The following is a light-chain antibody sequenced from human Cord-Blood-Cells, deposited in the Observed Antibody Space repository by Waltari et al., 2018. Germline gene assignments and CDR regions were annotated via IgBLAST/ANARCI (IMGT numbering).Light chain of an antibody. Sequence: EIVITHSPATLSVSPGVIATLSRRASQSVSSNLAWYQQKPGQAPRLLIFGASTSSTGIPARCSGSGSGAEFTITISSLQSEDCAVYYCQQYNNWPPYTFGQGTKLEIK. CDR1: QSVSSN. V-gene: IGKV3-15*01. J-gene: IGKJ2*01. CDR2: GAS. CDR3: QQYNNWPPYT.